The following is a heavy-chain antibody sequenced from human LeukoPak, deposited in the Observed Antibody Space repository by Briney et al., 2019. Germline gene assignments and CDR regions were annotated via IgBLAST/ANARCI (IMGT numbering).Heavy chain of an antibody. Sequence: SETLSLTCTVSGGSISSYYWSWIRQPAGKGLEWIRRIYTSGSTNYNPSLKSRVTMSVDTSKNQFSLKLSSVTAADTAVYYCARGGYCSGGSCYRAKYNWFDPWGQGTLVTVSS. CDR1: GGSISSYY. J-gene: IGHJ5*02. V-gene: IGHV4-4*07. D-gene: IGHD2-15*01. CDR2: IYTSGST. CDR3: ARGGYCSGGSCYRAKYNWFDP.